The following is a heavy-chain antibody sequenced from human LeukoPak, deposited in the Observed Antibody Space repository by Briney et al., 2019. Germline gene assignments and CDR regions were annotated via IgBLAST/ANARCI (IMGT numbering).Heavy chain of an antibody. V-gene: IGHV1-18*01. CDR3: ARDGGSYSDWFDP. CDR2: ISAYNANT. Sequence: ASVKVSCKASGYTFTSYGISWVRQAPGQGLEWMGWISAYNANTKYAQKLQGRVTMTRDTSTSAAYMELRSLRSDDTAVYYCARDGGSYSDWFDPWGQGTLVIVSS. D-gene: IGHD1-26*01. CDR1: GYTFTSYG. J-gene: IGHJ5*02.